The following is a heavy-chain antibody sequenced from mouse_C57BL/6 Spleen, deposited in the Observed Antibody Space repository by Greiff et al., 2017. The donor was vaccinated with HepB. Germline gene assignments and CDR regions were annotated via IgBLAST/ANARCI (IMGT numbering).Heavy chain of an antibody. CDR1: GFTFNTYA. Sequence: EVHLVESGGGLVQPKGSLKLSCAASGFTFNTYAMHWVRQAPGKGLEWVARIRSKSSNYATYYADSVKDRFTISRDDSQSMLYLQMNNLKTEDTAMYYCVRDPIYGSSYDYAMDYWGQGTSVTVSS. CDR2: IRSKSSNYAT. D-gene: IGHD1-1*01. CDR3: VRDPIYGSSYDYAMDY. J-gene: IGHJ4*01. V-gene: IGHV10-3*01.